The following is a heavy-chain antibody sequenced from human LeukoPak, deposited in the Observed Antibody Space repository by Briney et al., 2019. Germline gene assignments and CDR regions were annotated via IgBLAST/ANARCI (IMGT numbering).Heavy chain of an antibody. J-gene: IGHJ4*02. Sequence: ASVKVSCKASGGTFSSYAISWVRQAPGQGLEWMGGIIAHNGNANYAQKFQGRVTMTTDTLATTAYMELRSLRSDDTAVYYCARDLERYYDLEGRSGYWGQGTLVTVSS. CDR2: IIAHNGNA. D-gene: IGHD3-3*01. CDR3: ARDLERYYDLEGRSGY. CDR1: GGTFSSYA. V-gene: IGHV1-18*01.